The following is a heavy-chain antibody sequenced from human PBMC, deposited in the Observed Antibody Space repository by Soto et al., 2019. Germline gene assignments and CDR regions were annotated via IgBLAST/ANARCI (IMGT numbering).Heavy chain of an antibody. V-gene: IGHV4-34*01. CDR1: GGSFSCYY. D-gene: IGHD6-19*01. CDR3: ARRQRAVAGKFYY. Sequence: QVQLQQWGAGLLKPSETLSLTCAVYGGSFSCYYWSWIRQPPGKGLEWIGEINHSRSTNYNQSLESRVTISVDTSKNQFSLKMSSVTAADTAVYYCARRQRAVAGKFYYWGQGTLVTVSS. J-gene: IGHJ4*02. CDR2: INHSRST.